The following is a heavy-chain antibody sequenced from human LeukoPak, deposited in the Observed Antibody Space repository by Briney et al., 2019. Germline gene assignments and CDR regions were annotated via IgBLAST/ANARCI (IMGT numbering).Heavy chain of an antibody. CDR3: ARDASYYDSSGYYDAFDI. J-gene: IGHJ3*02. V-gene: IGHV3-30*02. Sequence: GGSLRLSCAASGFTFSSYGMHWVRQAPGKGLEWVAFIRYDGSNKYYADSVKGRFTISRDNSKNTLYLQMNSLRAEDTAVYYCARDASYYDSSGYYDAFDIWGQGTMVTVSS. D-gene: IGHD3-22*01. CDR1: GFTFSSYG. CDR2: IRYDGSNK.